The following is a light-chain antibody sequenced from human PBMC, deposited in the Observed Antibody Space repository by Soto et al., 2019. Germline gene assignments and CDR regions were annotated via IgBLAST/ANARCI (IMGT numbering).Light chain of an antibody. CDR3: GSWDSSLSAYA. V-gene: IGLV1-51*01. CDR2: DDN. CDR1: SSNIGGNS. Sequence: QSVLTQPPSVSAAPGQKVTISCSGSSSNIGGNSVSWYQQLPGTAPKLLIYDDNKRPSGIPDRLSGSKSGTSATLGITGFQTGDEAHYYCGSWDSSLSAYAFGTGTRSPS. J-gene: IGLJ1*01.